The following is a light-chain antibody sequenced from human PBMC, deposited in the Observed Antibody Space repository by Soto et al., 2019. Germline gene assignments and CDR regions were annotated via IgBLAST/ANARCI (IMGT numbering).Light chain of an antibody. V-gene: IGKV1-5*01. J-gene: IGKJ2*01. CDR2: DAS. CDR1: QSINSL. Sequence: DIQMTQSPSTLSASVGDSVTITGRASQSINSLVAWYQQHPGKAPKLLIHDASSLENGVPSRFSGSGSGTGFTLTLTSLQPDDFATYYCLQYDHYSTFGQGTKLEI. CDR3: LQYDHYST.